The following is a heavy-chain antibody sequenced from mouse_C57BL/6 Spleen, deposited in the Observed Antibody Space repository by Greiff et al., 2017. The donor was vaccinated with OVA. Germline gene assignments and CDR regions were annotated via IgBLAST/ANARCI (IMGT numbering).Heavy chain of an antibody. CDR2: IDPETGGT. CDR3: TRGDYDYDATYYFDY. Sequence: QVQLQQSGAELVRPGASVTLSCKASGYTFTDYEMHWVKQTPVHGLEWIGAIDPETGGTAYNQKFKGKAILTADKSSSTAYMELRSLTSEDSAVYYCTRGDYDYDATYYFDYWGQGTTLTVSS. CDR1: GYTFTDYE. D-gene: IGHD2-4*01. J-gene: IGHJ2*01. V-gene: IGHV1-15*01.